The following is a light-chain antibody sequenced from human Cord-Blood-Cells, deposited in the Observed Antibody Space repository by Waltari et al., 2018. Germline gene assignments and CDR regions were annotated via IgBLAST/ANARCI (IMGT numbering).Light chain of an antibody. CDR2: EGS. V-gene: IGLV2-23*01. CDR3: CSYAGSSTLV. Sequence: QSALTQPASVSGSPGQSITISCTGTSSDVGSYNLVSWYQQHPGKAPKLMNYEGSKRTSGVSKRYSGSKSGNTASLTISGLQAEDEADYYCCSYAGSSTLVFGGGTKLTVL. J-gene: IGLJ3*02. CDR1: SSDVGSYNL.